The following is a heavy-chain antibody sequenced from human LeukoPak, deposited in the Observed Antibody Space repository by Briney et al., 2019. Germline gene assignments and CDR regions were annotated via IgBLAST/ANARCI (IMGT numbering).Heavy chain of an antibody. V-gene: IGHV3-66*01. D-gene: IGHD3-9*01. CDR2: IYGGGTT. CDR1: GFTVSTNY. CDR3: AREGLQYFDWYIDY. Sequence: QSGGSLRLSCAASGFTVSTNYMSWVRQAPGKGLEWVSLIYGGGTTYYADSVKGRFTISRDNSKNTLYLQMNGLRAEDTAVYYCAREGLQYFDWYIDYWGQGTLVTVSS. J-gene: IGHJ4*02.